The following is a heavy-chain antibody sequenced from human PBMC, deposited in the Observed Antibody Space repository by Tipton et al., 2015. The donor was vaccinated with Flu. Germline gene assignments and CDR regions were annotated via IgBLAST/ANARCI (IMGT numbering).Heavy chain of an antibody. Sequence: TLSLTCTVSGGSITTYYWSWIRQSPGKGLEWIGYIYDSGSTNYNPSLKSRVTISADTSKNQFSLKLTSVTAADTAVYYCARRDYDILTGSRAFDIWGQGTMVTVSP. V-gene: IGHV4-59*08. CDR1: GGSITTYY. CDR3: ARRDYDILTGSRAFDI. J-gene: IGHJ3*02. D-gene: IGHD3-9*01. CDR2: IYDSGST.